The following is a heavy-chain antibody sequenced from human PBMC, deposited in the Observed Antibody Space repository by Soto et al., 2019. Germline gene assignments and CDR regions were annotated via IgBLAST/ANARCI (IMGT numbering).Heavy chain of an antibody. J-gene: IGHJ4*02. D-gene: IGHD5-12*01. Sequence: SETLPLTCTVSGDSISRSSFYPGRIRQPPGKGLEWIGHIFHTGATYYNPSLKSRVTISVDTSKNQFSLKLRSVTATDTAIYYCAVRIVATMEDYLHYWGQGTLVTVSS. V-gene: IGHV4-39*07. CDR3: AVRIVATMEDYLHY. CDR2: IFHTGAT. CDR1: GDSISRSSFY.